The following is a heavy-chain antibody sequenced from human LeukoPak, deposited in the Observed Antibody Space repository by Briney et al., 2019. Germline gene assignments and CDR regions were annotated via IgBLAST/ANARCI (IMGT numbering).Heavy chain of an antibody. J-gene: IGHJ4*02. V-gene: IGHV3-11*04. D-gene: IGHD3-10*01. CDR1: GFTFSDYY. CDR2: ISSSGSTI. CDR3: ARDRDYSGSGSPDS. Sequence: GGSLRLSCAASGFTFSDYYMSWIRQAPGKGLEWVSYISSSGSTIYYADSVKGRFTISRDDSKNTLHLQMNSLRVDDTAVYYCARDRDYSGSGSPDSWGQGTLVTVSS.